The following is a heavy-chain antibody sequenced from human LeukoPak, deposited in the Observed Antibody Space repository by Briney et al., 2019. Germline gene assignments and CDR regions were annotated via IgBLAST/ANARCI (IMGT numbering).Heavy chain of an antibody. J-gene: IGHJ4*02. CDR1: GGTFSSYA. V-gene: IGHV1-69*13. CDR2: IIPMFGTA. D-gene: IGHD2-2*02. Sequence: ASVKVSCKASGGTFSSYAITWVRQTPGQGLEWMGGIIPMFGTANYTQKFQDRVTITADESTSTAYMELSSLRSEDTAVYYCARGFEYQLLYPSSFDYWGQGTLVTVSS. CDR3: ARGFEYQLLYPSSFDY.